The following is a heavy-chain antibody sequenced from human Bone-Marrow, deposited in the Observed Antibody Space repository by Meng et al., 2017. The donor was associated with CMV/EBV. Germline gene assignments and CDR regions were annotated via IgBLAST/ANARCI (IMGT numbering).Heavy chain of an antibody. CDR2: INHSGTT. V-gene: IGHV4-34*01. J-gene: IGHJ6*02. Sequence: GSRRLSSAVYGGSFSGYYWSWNSQPPGKGLEWNGDINHSGTTNYNPSLKSRVTISVDRSKSQFSLKLSSLTAADTAVYYCARVTGYDYWSGYLDYYYYGMDVWGQGTTVTVSS. D-gene: IGHD3-3*01. CDR3: ARVTGYDYWSGYLDYYYYGMDV. CDR1: GGSFSGYY.